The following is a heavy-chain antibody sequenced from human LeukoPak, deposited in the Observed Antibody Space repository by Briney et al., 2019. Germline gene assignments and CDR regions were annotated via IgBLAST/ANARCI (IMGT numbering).Heavy chain of an antibody. Sequence: EASVEVSCKAPGDTLANYGITWVRQAPRQGLEWMGWNTGYSGNTNYAQHFQGRVTMTTERSTSTAYLELRSLRSDDTAVYCARVTVVTRSPWSWGPKKIGQEVNWFDPWGQGTLIIVSS. V-gene: IGHV1-18*04. CDR2: NTGYSGNT. D-gene: IGHD4-17*01. CDR3: ARVTVVTRSPWSWGPKKIGQEVNWFDP. CDR1: GDTLANYG. J-gene: IGHJ5*02.